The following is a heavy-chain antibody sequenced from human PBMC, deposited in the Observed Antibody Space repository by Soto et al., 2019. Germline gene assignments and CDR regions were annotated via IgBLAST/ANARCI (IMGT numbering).Heavy chain of an antibody. CDR2: INPNTGGT. CDR1: GYTFTGHY. CDR3: AIPPFCSGGDCFTTSIKYFDH. V-gene: IGHV1-2*02. Sequence: ASVKVSCKASGYTFTGHYIHWVRQAPGQGLEWMGWINPNTGGTNYAQKFQGRVTMTRDTSISTAYMELSRLRSDDTAVYYCAIPPFCSGGDCFTTSIKYFDHWGQGTLVTVSS. D-gene: IGHD2-21*02. J-gene: IGHJ4*02.